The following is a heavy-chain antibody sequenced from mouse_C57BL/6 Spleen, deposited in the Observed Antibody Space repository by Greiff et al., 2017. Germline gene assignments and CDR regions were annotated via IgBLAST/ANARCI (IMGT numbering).Heavy chain of an antibody. V-gene: IGHV5-6*02. CDR3: ARREDYYDYDEGFAY. J-gene: IGHJ3*01. CDR2: ISSGGSYT. CDR1: GFTFSSYG. Sequence: EVNVVESGGDLVKPGGSLKLSCAASGFTFSSYGMSWVRQTPDKRLEWVATISSGGSYTYYPDSVKGRFTISRDNAKNTLYLQMSSLKSEDIAMYYCARREDYYDYDEGFAYWGQGTLVTVSA. D-gene: IGHD2-4*01.